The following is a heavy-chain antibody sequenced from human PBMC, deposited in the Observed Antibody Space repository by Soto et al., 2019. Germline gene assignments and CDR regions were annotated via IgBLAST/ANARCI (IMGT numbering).Heavy chain of an antibody. CDR2: GISAST. D-gene: IGHD2-2*01. V-gene: IGHV3-23*01. J-gene: IGHJ4*02. Sequence: EVQLLESGGGLVQPGGSLRLSCAASGFTFSNYAMTWVRQAPGKGLEWVSGISASTYYADSVKGRVTIYRDNSRNTLYLQMNSLRAEDTAVYYCARRLYSTNWYYFDYWGQGTLVTVSS. CDR1: GFTFSNYA. CDR3: ARRLYSTNWYYFDY.